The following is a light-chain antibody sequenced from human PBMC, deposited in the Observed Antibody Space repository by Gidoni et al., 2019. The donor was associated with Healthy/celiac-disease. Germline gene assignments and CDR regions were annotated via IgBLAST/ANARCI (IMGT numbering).Light chain of an antibody. CDR3: SSYTSSSSPRV. CDR1: SSNVGGYNY. CDR2: DVS. Sequence: QSALTQPASVSGSPGQSITISCTGTSSNVGGYNYVSWYQQHPGKAPKLMFYDVSNRPSGVSNRFSGSKSGNTASLTISGLQAEDEADYYCSSYTSSSSPRVFGGGTKLTVL. V-gene: IGLV2-14*01. J-gene: IGLJ3*02.